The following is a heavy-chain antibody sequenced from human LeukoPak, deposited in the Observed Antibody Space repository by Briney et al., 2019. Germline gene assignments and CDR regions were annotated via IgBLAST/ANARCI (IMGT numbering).Heavy chain of an antibody. J-gene: IGHJ4*02. CDR3: AKLTYYDFWSGYLDY. CDR2: ISGSGGST. Sequence: GGSLRLSCEASGFSFRSYAMTWVRQAPGKGLEWVSAISGSGGSTYYADSVKGRFTISRDNSKNTLYLQMNSLRAGDMAVYYCAKLTYYDFWSGYLDYWGQGTLVTVSS. V-gene: IGHV3-23*01. D-gene: IGHD3-3*01. CDR1: GFSFRSYA.